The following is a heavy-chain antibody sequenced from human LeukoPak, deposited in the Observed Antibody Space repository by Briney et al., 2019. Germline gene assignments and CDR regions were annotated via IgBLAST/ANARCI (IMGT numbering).Heavy chain of an antibody. CDR3: ARVYRGIYFDRVGMDV. CDR1: GGSISRYY. CDR2: IYYSGRT. J-gene: IGHJ6*02. D-gene: IGHD1-26*01. V-gene: IGHV4-59*07. Sequence: SDTLTLTCTVCGGSISRYYWRWIRGPTGEGLEWIGYIYYSGRTNYNPTLKSRVTISVDTSKNQFSLKMTSVPAADTAVYYCARVYRGIYFDRVGMDVWGQGTTVTVSS.